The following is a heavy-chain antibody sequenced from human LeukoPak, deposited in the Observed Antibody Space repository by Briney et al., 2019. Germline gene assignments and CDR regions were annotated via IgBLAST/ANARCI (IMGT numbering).Heavy chain of an antibody. Sequence: GGSLRLSCAASGFTFTSYWMHWVRHAPGKGLVWVSRINSDGSRTIYADSVKGRFTISRDNAKNTLYLQMNSLRAEDTAVYYCAREADPSYYDSSGPPDAFDIWGQGTMVTVSS. V-gene: IGHV3-74*01. J-gene: IGHJ3*02. CDR3: AREADPSYYDSSGPPDAFDI. D-gene: IGHD3-22*01. CDR1: GFTFTSYW. CDR2: INSDGSRT.